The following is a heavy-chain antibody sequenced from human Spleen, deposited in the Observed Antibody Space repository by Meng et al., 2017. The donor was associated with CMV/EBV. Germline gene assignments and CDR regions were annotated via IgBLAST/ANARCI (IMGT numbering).Heavy chain of an antibody. CDR3: ARASITIFGVVKVYFDY. Sequence: GESLKISCAASGFTFRNNWMHWVRQAPGKGLVWVSRINSDGSSTSYADSVKGRFTISRDNAKNSLYLQMNSLRAEDTAVYYCARASITIFGVVKVYFDYWGQGTLVTVSS. D-gene: IGHD3-3*01. CDR2: INSDGSST. CDR1: GFTFRNNW. J-gene: IGHJ4*02. V-gene: IGHV3-74*01.